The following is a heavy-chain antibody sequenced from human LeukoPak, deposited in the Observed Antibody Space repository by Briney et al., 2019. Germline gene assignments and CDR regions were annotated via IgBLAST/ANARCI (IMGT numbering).Heavy chain of an antibody. D-gene: IGHD3-3*01. J-gene: IGHJ3*02. CDR2: IIYIFSTA. CDR3: ATSPYYDFWSGHNGAFDI. V-gene: IGHV1-69*01. CDR1: GGTFGRYV. Sequence: GSSVKVSCKASGGTFGRYVISWVRQPAGQGIEWMGGIIYIFSTANYAQKFHGRVTITADESTSPVYMELSSLRSEDTAVYYCATSPYYDFWSGHNGAFDIWGQGTMVIVSS.